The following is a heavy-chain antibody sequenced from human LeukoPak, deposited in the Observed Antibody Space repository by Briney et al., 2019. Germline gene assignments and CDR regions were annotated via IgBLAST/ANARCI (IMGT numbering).Heavy chain of an antibody. CDR3: ARDQSYYDSSGLLDL. J-gene: IGHJ4*02. CDR1: GSTFSSYA. Sequence: GGSLRLSCAASGSTFSSYAMHWVRQAPGKGLEYVSAISSNGGSTYYANSVKGRFTISRDNSKNTLYLQMGSLRAEDMAVYYCARDQSYYDSSGLLDLWGQGTLVTVSS. CDR2: ISSNGGST. V-gene: IGHV3-64*01. D-gene: IGHD3-22*01.